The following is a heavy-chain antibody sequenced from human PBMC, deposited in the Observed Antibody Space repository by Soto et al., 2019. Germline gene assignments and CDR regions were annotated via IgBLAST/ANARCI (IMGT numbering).Heavy chain of an antibody. CDR3: ARGGGTSHGSSGFHYGHFQH. J-gene: IGHJ1*01. V-gene: IGHV1-45*02. CDR1: ETPSRTST. CDR2: SHLSMATP. D-gene: IGHD3-22*01. Sequence: SVKAPARVPETPSRTSTCTGCDRPPDKHLSGWDGSHLSMATPNYAQKFQGRVTIIADESTSTAYMELSSLTFQDTALYYCARGGGTSHGSSGFHYGHFQHWGQGTLVTVSS.